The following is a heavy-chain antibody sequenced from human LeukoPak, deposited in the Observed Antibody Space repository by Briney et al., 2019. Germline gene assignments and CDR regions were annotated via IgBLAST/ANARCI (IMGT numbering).Heavy chain of an antibody. CDR1: GSSISSYY. V-gene: IGHV4-59*01. Sequence: RTSETLSLTCTVSGSSISSYYWSWIRQPPGKGLEWIGYISYSGSTNYNPSLKSRVTISVDTSKNQFSLKLSSVTAADTAVYYCARVSMIYSYYMDVWGKGTTVTVSS. J-gene: IGHJ6*03. CDR3: ARVSMIYSYYMDV. D-gene: IGHD3-22*01. CDR2: ISYSGST.